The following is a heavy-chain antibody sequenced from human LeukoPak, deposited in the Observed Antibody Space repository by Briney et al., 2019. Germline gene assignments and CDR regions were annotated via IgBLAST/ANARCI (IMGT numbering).Heavy chain of an antibody. CDR1: GFTFSTYA. J-gene: IGHJ4*02. D-gene: IGHD3-10*01. V-gene: IGHV3-23*01. CDR3: AKDRTEGNYYPGPVGY. CDR2: VTDNGAST. Sequence: GGSLRLSCAASGFTFSTYAMSWVRQAPGKGLEWVSAVTDNGASTYYAGSVKGRFTISRDNSKRTLYLQINILRAEDTAVYYCAKDRTEGNYYPGPVGYWGQGTLVTVSS.